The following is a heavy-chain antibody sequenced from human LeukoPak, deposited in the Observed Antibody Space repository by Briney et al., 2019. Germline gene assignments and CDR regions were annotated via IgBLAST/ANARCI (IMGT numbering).Heavy chain of an antibody. CDR1: GGSISSGSYY. V-gene: IGHV4-39*01. Sequence: SETLSLTCTVSGGSISSGSYYWGWIRQPPGKRLEWIGTIYYSGTTYYNPSLKSRVTISVDTSKNQFSLKLSSVTAADTAMYYCARHYYGSGSYSAFDIWGQGTMVTVSS. D-gene: IGHD3-10*01. CDR2: IYYSGTT. J-gene: IGHJ3*02. CDR3: ARHYYGSGSYSAFDI.